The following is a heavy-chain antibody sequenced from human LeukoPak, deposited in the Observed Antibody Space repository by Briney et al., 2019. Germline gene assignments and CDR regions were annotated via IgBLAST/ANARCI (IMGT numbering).Heavy chain of an antibody. CDR2: IYHSGST. CDR3: ARGVPTSYYYESAAYYFDY. V-gene: IGHV4-59*01. D-gene: IGHD3-22*01. CDR1: GGSISSYF. Sequence: SETLSLTCAVSGGSISSYFWSWIRQPPGKGLEWIAYIYHSGSTNYNPSLKGRVTISVDTSRNQFSLKLSSVTAADTAVYYCARGVPTSYYYESAAYYFDYWGQGTLVTVSS. J-gene: IGHJ4*02.